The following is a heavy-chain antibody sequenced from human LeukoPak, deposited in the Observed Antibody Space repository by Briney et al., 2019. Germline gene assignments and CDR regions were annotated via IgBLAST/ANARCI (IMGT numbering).Heavy chain of an antibody. CDR1: GYTFTGYY. J-gene: IGHJ6*02. CDR3: ARDPLRYCSSTSCYTDPIYYYGMDV. Sequence: GASVKVSCTASGYTFTGYYMHWVRQAPGQGLEWMGWINPNSGGTNYAQKFQGRVTMTRDTSISTAYMELSRLISDDTAVYYCARDPLRYCSSTSCYTDPIYYYGMDVWGQGTTVTVSS. CDR2: INPNSGGT. D-gene: IGHD2-2*02. V-gene: IGHV1-2*02.